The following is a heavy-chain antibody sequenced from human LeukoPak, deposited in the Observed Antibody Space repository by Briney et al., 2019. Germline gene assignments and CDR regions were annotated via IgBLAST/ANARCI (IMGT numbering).Heavy chain of an antibody. Sequence: GGSLRLSCAASGFTFSSYSMNWVRQAPGKGLEWVSYISSSSSTIYYADSVKGRFTISRDNAKNSLYLQMNSLRAEDTAVYYCARERVAVAGTGYYFDYWGQGTLVTVSS. J-gene: IGHJ4*02. CDR2: ISSSSSTI. V-gene: IGHV3-48*04. CDR3: ARERVAVAGTGYYFDY. CDR1: GFTFSSYS. D-gene: IGHD6-19*01.